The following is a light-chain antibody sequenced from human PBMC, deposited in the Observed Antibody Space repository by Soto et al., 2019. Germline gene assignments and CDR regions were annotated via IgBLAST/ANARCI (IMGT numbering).Light chain of an antibody. J-gene: IGKJ2*01. V-gene: IGKV3-20*01. CDR2: GTS. CDR3: QQYITSPYT. CDR1: HTISSSY. Sequence: EIVLTQSPGTLSLSPGERGTLSCRASHTISSSYLAWYQHKPGQAPRLLIHGTSSRAVGIPDRFSGSGSGTEFTLTISRLEPDDFAVYSCQQYITSPYTFGQGTKLEIK.